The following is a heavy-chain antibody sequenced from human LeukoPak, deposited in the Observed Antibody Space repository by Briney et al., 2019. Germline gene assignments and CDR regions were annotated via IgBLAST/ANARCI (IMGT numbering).Heavy chain of an antibody. J-gene: IGHJ4*02. Sequence: ASVKVSCKASGGTFISYAISWVRQAPGQGLEWRGRIIPIFGTANYAQKFQGRVTIPTDESTSTAYMELRSLRSDDTAVYYCARDDSSSWFRDWGQGTLVTVSS. CDR2: IIPIFGTA. V-gene: IGHV1-69*05. CDR1: GGTFISYA. CDR3: ARDDSSSWFRD. D-gene: IGHD6-13*01.